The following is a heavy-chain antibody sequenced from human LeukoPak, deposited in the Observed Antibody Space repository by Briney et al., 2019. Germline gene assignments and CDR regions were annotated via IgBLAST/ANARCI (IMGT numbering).Heavy chain of an antibody. V-gene: IGHV1-69*13. CDR3: ARSPDSTKVDYYYMDV. Sequence: ASVKVSCKASGGTFSSYAISWVRQAPGQGLEWMGGIIPIFGTANYAQKFQGRVTITADESTSTAYMELSSLRSEDTAVYYCARSPDSTKVDYYYMDVWGKGTTVTISS. CDR1: GGTFSSYA. D-gene: IGHD2-2*01. J-gene: IGHJ6*03. CDR2: IIPIFGTA.